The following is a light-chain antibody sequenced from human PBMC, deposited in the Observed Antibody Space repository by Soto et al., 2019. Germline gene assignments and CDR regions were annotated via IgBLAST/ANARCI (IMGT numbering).Light chain of an antibody. V-gene: IGKV3-11*01. CDR2: DAS. J-gene: IGKJ4*01. CDR1: QSASSD. Sequence: EIVLTQSPANLSLSPGERATPSCRASQSASSDLAWYQQKPGQAPRLLIYDASNRATGIPARFSGSGSGTDFTLTISSLEPEDFAVYYCQQRSNWPLTFGGGTKVEIK. CDR3: QQRSNWPLT.